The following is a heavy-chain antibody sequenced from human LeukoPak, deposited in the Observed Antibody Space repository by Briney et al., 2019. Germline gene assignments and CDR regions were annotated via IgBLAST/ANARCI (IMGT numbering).Heavy chain of an antibody. D-gene: IGHD6-19*01. CDR2: ISWNSGSI. CDR1: GFTFDDYA. CDR3: AKSSDYGMDV. V-gene: IGHV3-9*01. Sequence: AGRSLRLSCAASGFTFDDYAMHWVRQAPGKGLEWVSGISWNSGSIGYADSVKGRFTISRDNAKNSLYLQMNSLRAEDTALYYCAKSSDYGMDVWGQGTTVTVFS. J-gene: IGHJ6*02.